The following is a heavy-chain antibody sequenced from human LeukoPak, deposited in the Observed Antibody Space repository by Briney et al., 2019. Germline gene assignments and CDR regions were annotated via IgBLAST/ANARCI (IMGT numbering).Heavy chain of an antibody. Sequence: PGGSLRLSCAASGFTFSSYGMSWVRQAPGKGLEWVSSISSSSSYIYYADSVKGRFTISRDNAKNSLYLQMNSLRAEDTAVYYCARVDYDILTGYYAHYYYYYMDVWGKGTTVTISS. V-gene: IGHV3-21*01. CDR2: ISSSSSYI. CDR3: ARVDYDILTGYYAHYYYYYMDV. CDR1: GFTFSSYG. J-gene: IGHJ6*03. D-gene: IGHD3-9*01.